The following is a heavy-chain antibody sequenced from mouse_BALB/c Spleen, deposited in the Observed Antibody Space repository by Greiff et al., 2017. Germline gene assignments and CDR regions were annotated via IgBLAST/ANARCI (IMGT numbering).Heavy chain of an antibody. CDR2: INPSNGGT. V-gene: IGHV1S81*02. CDR1: GYTFTSYY. D-gene: IGHD2-12*01. J-gene: IGHJ2*01. Sequence: QVQLQQPGAELVKPGASVKLSCKASGYTFTSYYMYWVKQRPGQGLEWIGGINPSNGGTNFNEKFKSKATLTVDKSSSTAYMQLSSLTSEDSAVYYCARSGYVTAFDYWGQGTTLTVSS. CDR3: ARSGYVTAFDY.